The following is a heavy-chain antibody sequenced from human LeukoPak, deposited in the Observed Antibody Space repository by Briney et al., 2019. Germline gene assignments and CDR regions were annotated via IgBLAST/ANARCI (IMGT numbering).Heavy chain of an antibody. D-gene: IGHD6-19*01. J-gene: IGHJ4*02. CDR3: ARGTGYSSGCPGY. Sequence: PSGTLSLTCAVSGGSISSSHWWSWVRQPPGKGLEWIGEIYHSGSTNYSPSLKSRVTLSVDKSKNQFSLKLSSVTAADTAVYYCARGTGYSSGCPGYWGQGTLVTVSS. V-gene: IGHV4-4*02. CDR2: IYHSGST. CDR1: GGSISSSHW.